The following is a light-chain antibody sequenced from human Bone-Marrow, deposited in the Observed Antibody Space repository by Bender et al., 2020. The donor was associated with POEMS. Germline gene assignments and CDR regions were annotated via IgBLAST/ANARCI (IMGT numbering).Light chain of an antibody. J-gene: IGLJ3*02. CDR2: DVS. V-gene: IGLV2-11*01. CDR3: YSSEGDFTWV. CDR1: SIDVGDYNY. Sequence: QSALTQPPSASGSPGQSVTISCTGTSIDVGDYNYVSWFQQHPGKAPKLIIYDVSQRPSGVPDRFSGSRSGNTASLTISGLQAEDEADYYCYSSEGDFTWVFGGGTKVTVL.